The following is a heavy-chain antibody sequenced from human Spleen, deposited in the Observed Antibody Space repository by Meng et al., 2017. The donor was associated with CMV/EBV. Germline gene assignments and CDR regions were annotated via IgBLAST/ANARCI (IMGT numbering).Heavy chain of an antibody. CDR3: ARDLWCGSSTSCPLGY. J-gene: IGHJ4*02. V-gene: IGHV1-69*05. CDR1: VGTFSSYA. Sequence: SVKVSCKASVGTFSSYAISWVRQAPGQGLEWMGGIIPIFGTANYAQKFQGRVTITTDESTSTAYMELSSLRSEDTAVYYCARDLWCGSSTSCPLGYWGQGTLVTVSS. D-gene: IGHD2-2*01. CDR2: IIPIFGTA.